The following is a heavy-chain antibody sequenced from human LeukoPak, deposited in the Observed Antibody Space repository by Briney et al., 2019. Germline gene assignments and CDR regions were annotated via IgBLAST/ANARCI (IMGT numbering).Heavy chain of an antibody. Sequence: SETLSLTCTVSGGSISSGNYYWGWIRQPPGKGLEWIGSIYYSGITYYNPSLKSRVTISVDTSKNQFSLKLSSVTAADTAVYYCARHGQWLVMINYWGQGTLVTVSS. CDR2: IYYSGIT. D-gene: IGHD6-19*01. V-gene: IGHV4-39*01. CDR1: GGSISSGNYY. J-gene: IGHJ4*02. CDR3: ARHGQWLVMINY.